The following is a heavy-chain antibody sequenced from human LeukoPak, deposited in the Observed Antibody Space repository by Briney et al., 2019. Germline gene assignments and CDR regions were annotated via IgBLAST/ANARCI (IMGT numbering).Heavy chain of an antibody. V-gene: IGHV1-18*01. CDR1: GYTFTSYG. D-gene: IGHD1-26*01. CDR3: ARAFGSYGENWFDP. CDR2: ISAYNGNT. Sequence: ASVKVSCKASGYTFTSYGISWVRQAPGQGLEWMGWISAYNGNTNYAQKFQGRVTMTTDTSTSTAYMELRSLRSDDTAVYYCARAFGSYGENWFDPWGQGTLVTVSS. J-gene: IGHJ5*02.